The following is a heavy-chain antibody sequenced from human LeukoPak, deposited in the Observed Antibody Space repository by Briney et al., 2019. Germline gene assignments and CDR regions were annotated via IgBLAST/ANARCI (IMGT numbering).Heavy chain of an antibody. CDR1: GYTLTELS. CDR2: FDPEDGET. J-gene: IGHJ4*02. V-gene: IGHV1-24*01. D-gene: IGHD1-7*01. CDR3: ATAPVAGTTLVY. Sequence: ASVKVSCKVSGYTLTELSMHWVRQAPGKGLEWMGGFDPEDGETIYAQKFQGRVTMTEDTSTDTAYMELSSLRSEDTAVYYCATAPVAGTTLVYWGQRTLVTVSS.